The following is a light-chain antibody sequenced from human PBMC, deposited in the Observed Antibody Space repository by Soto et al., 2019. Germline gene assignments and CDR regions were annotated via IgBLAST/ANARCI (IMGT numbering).Light chain of an antibody. CDR3: AAWDGSLNVVL. V-gene: IGLV1-44*01. Sequence: QSVLTQPPSASGTPGQRVTISCSGSRFNIGSNTVNWYQQLPGTAPKLHIYSENQRPSGVPDRFSGSKSGTSASLAISGLQSEDEADYYCAAWDGSLNVVLFGGGTQLTVL. CDR2: SEN. J-gene: IGLJ2*01. CDR1: RFNIGSNT.